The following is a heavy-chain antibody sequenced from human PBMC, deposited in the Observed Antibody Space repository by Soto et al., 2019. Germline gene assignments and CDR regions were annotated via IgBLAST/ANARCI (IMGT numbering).Heavy chain of an antibody. V-gene: IGHV3-48*01. Sequence: PGGSLRLSCAASGFTFSDYSMNWVRQPPGKGLEWVSYISSSSRTIYYADSVKGRFTISRDNAKNSLYLQMNSLRAEDTAVYSCARDRTVNPHFHYWGQGTLVTVSS. CDR3: ARDRTVNPHFHY. CDR1: GFTFSDYS. CDR2: ISSSSRTI. D-gene: IGHD4-4*01. J-gene: IGHJ4*02.